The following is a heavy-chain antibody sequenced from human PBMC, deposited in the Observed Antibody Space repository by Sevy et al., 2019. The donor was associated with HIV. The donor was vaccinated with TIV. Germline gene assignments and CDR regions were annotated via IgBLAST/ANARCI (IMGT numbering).Heavy chain of an antibody. Sequence: SQTLSLTCAISGDSVSSNSAAWNWIRQSPSRGLEWLGRTYYRSTWSKEYAVSVKSRITINSDTSRNQFSLQLNSVTSEDTAVYYCVRLGGGSDYWGQGTLVTVSS. V-gene: IGHV6-1*01. J-gene: IGHJ4*02. CDR2: TYYRSTWSK. CDR1: GDSVSSNSAA. CDR3: VRLGGGSDY.